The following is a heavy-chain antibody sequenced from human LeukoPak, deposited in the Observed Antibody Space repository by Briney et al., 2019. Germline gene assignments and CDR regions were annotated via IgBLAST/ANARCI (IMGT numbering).Heavy chain of an antibody. CDR2: IIPVFGAA. J-gene: IGHJ4*02. Sequence: SVKVSCKTSGDTFRRYAIIWVRQAPGQGLEWMGGIIPVFGAANYAQKLQGRVTFTADKSTNTVYMDLRSLRSGDTAVYYCARTTSQSIVAAGDHWGQGTLVIVSS. V-gene: IGHV1-69*06. CDR1: GDTFRRYA. D-gene: IGHD2-15*01. CDR3: ARTTSQSIVAAGDH.